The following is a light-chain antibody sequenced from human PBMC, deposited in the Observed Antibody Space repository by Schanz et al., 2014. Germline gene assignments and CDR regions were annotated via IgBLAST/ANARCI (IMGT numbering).Light chain of an antibody. Sequence: EIVMTQSPATLSVSPGERATLSCRASPSVSSNVAWHQQKPGQAPRLLIYGAATRANAIPARFSGSGSGTEFTLTISSLQSEDFAVYYCQQYGTSRITFGQGTRLDSK. V-gene: IGKV3-15*01. CDR2: GAA. J-gene: IGKJ5*01. CDR3: QQYGTSRIT. CDR1: PSVSSN.